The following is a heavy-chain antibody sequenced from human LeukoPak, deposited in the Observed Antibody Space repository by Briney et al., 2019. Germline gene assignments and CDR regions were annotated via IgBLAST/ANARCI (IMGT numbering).Heavy chain of an antibody. V-gene: IGHV1-69*13. CDR1: GYTFTGYY. J-gene: IGHJ4*02. D-gene: IGHD3-22*01. CDR3: ARDMSNYYDGSGYYPN. Sequence: GASVKVSCKASGYTFTGYYMHWVRQAPGQGLEWMGGIIPIFGTANYAQKFQGRVTITADESTSTAYMELSSLRSEDTAVYYCARDMSNYYDGSGYYPNWGQGTLVIVSS. CDR2: IIPIFGTA.